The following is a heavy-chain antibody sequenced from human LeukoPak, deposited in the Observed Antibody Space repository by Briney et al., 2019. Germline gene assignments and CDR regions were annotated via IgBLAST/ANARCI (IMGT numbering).Heavy chain of an antibody. Sequence: RGSLRLSCVVSGFSFSSYWMSWVCQAPGKRLEWVANVKEVGGEKYYVDSVKGRFTISRDNAKSSLYLQKNRLRAPGTPAYYFARDKAVRGQQLGGDYYYYYMDVWGKGTTVTVSS. D-gene: IGHD3-10*01. J-gene: IGHJ6*03. CDR1: GFSFSSYW. CDR2: VKEVGGEK. CDR3: ARDKAVRGQQLGGDYYYYYMDV. V-gene: IGHV3-7*01.